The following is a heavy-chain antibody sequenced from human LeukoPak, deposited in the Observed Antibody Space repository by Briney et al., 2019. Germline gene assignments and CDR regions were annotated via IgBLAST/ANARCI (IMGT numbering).Heavy chain of an antibody. CDR3: AKGDMVRGITVYYCMDV. J-gene: IGHJ6*03. D-gene: IGHD3-10*01. CDR1: GFTFSSYA. Sequence: GSLRLSCAASGFTFSSYAMSWVRQAPGKGLEWVSVITGSGGSTYYADSVKGRFTISRDNSKNTLYLQMNSLRAEDTAVYYCAKGDMVRGITVYYCMDVWGKGTTVTVSS. V-gene: IGHV3-23*01. CDR2: ITGSGGST.